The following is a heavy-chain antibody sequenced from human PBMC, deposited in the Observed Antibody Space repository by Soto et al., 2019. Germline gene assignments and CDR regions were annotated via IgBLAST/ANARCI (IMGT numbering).Heavy chain of an antibody. CDR2: IYHSGST. Sequence: SETLSLTCAVSGGSISSGGYSWSWIRQPPGKGLEWIGYIYHSGSTYYNPSLKSRVTISVDRSKNQFSLKLSSVTAADTAVYYCARGYYDFWSGYYTGTNNWFDPWGQGTLVTVSS. D-gene: IGHD3-3*01. V-gene: IGHV4-30-2*01. CDR1: GGSISSGGYS. J-gene: IGHJ5*02. CDR3: ARGYYDFWSGYYTGTNNWFDP.